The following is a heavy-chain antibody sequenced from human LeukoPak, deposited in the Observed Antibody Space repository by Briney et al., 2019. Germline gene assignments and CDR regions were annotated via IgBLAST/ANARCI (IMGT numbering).Heavy chain of an antibody. CDR1: GFTFSSYW. Sequence: PGGSLRLSCAASGFTFSSYWMSWVRQAPGKGLEWVANIKQDGSEKYYVDSVKGRFTISRDNAKNLLYLQMNSLRAEDTAVYYCARAEDSGYDPYYFDFWGQGTLVTVSS. CDR2: IKQDGSEK. CDR3: ARAEDSGYDPYYFDF. V-gene: IGHV3-7*01. D-gene: IGHD5-12*01. J-gene: IGHJ4*02.